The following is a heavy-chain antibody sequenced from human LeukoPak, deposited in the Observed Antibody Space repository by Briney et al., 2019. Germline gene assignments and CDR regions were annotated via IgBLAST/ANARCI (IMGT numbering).Heavy chain of an antibody. CDR2: IYATGSA. J-gene: IGHJ5*02. CDR3: ARGGYYGSGNDFRFAP. Sequence: PSQTLSLTCTVSGDSISGYYWSWIRQPAGKDLEWIGDIYATGSANYHPSLKSRVTMSVDMSKNEFSLNLSSVTAADTAVYYCARGGYYGSGNDFRFAPWGQGTLVTVSS. V-gene: IGHV4-4*07. D-gene: IGHD3-10*01. CDR1: GDSISGYY.